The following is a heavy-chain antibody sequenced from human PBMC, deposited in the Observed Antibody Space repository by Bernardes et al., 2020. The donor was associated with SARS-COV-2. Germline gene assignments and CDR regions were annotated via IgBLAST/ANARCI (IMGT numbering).Heavy chain of an antibody. CDR1: GGSISSSRYY. CDR2: VYYTDET. CDR3: ARLHYYDTSGYYQAFDY. V-gene: IGHV4-39*01. J-gene: IGHJ4*02. Sequence: SETLSLTCNVSGGSISSSRYYWGWIRQPPGKGLEWIGLVYYTDETYYDPSLKSRVSISVDTSKNQFSLRLSSVTAADTAVYYCARLHYYDTSGYYQAFDYWGQGTLVTVSS. D-gene: IGHD3-22*01.